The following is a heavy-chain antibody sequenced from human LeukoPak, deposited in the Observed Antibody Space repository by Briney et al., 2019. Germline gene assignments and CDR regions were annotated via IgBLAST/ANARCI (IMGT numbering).Heavy chain of an antibody. CDR3: ARVGYYDSSGYWDY. V-gene: IGHV1-18*01. CDR2: ISAYNGNT. D-gene: IGHD3-22*01. Sequence: ASVKVSCKASGYTFTSYGISWVRQAPGQALEWMGWISAYNGNTNYAQKLQGRVTMTTDTSTSTAYMELRSLRSDDTAVYYCARVGYYDSSGYWDYWGQGTLVTVSS. J-gene: IGHJ4*02. CDR1: GYTFTSYG.